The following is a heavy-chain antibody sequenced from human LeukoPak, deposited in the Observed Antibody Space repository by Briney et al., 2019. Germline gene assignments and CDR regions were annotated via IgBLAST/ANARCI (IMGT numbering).Heavy chain of an antibody. Sequence: SETLSLTCTVSGGSISGYYWSWIRQPPGKGLEWIGYIYNSGSTNYNSSLKSRVSISVDTPKNQFSLKLTSVTAADTAVYYCARDLTYYYDSSGYPRGAFDIWGQGTMVTVSS. V-gene: IGHV4-59*01. CDR2: IYNSGST. CDR3: ARDLTYYYDSSGYPRGAFDI. CDR1: GGSISGYY. D-gene: IGHD3-22*01. J-gene: IGHJ3*02.